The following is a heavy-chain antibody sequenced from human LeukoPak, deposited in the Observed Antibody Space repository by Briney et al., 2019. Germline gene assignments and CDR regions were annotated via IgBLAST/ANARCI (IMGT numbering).Heavy chain of an antibody. Sequence: ASVKVSCKASGYPFTGYYMHWVRQAPGQGLEWMGWINPNSGGTNYAQKFQGRVTMTRDTSISTAYMELSRLRSDDTAVYYCARGGTYYYDSSGYYLDYWGQGTLVTVSS. CDR3: ARGGTYYYDSSGYYLDY. D-gene: IGHD3-22*01. CDR1: GYPFTGYY. J-gene: IGHJ4*02. V-gene: IGHV1-2*02. CDR2: INPNSGGT.